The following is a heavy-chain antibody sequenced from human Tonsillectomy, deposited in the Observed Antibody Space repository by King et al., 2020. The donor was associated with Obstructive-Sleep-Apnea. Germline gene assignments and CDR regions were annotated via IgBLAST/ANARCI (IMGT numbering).Heavy chain of an antibody. CDR3: AREGYGP. J-gene: IGHJ5*02. D-gene: IGHD5-12*01. CDR1: VYSVNSGYY. Sequence: QLQESGPGLVKPSETLALTCTFSVYSVNSGYYWGWIRPPPRKGLECLGSVYHSGHPHQHPSLKSRYTISVHTSQTQFSLRLFSVTAADTAVYYCAREGYGPWGQGALVTVSS. V-gene: IGHV4-38-2*02. CDR2: VYHSGHP.